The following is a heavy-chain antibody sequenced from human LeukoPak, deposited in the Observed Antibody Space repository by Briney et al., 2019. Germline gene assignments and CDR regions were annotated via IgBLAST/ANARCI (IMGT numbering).Heavy chain of an antibody. Sequence: PSETLSLTCAVYGGSFSGYYWSWIRQPPGKGLEGIGEIKHSGSTNYNPSLQSRVTISVDTSKNQFSLKLSSVTAADTAVYYCARAPIVVVVAATKRDAFDIWGQGTMVTVSS. J-gene: IGHJ3*02. D-gene: IGHD2-15*01. CDR3: ARAPIVVVVAATKRDAFDI. V-gene: IGHV4-34*01. CDR2: IKHSGST. CDR1: GGSFSGYY.